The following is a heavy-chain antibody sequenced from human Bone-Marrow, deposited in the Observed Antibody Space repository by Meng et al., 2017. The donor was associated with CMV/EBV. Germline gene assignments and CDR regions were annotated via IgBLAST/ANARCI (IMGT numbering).Heavy chain of an antibody. Sequence: GGSLRLSCTASGFTFGDYAMSWVRQAPGKGLEWVGFIRSKAYGGTTEYAASVKGRFTISRDDSKSIAYLQMNSLKTEDTAVYYCTRGGTSAMRDGMDVWGQGTTVTVSS. J-gene: IGHJ6*02. CDR2: IRSKAYGGTT. CDR3: TRGGTSAMRDGMDV. V-gene: IGHV3-49*04. D-gene: IGHD2-2*01. CDR1: GFTFGDYA.